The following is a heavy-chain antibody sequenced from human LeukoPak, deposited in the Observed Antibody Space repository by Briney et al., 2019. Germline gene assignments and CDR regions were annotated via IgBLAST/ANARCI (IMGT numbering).Heavy chain of an antibody. V-gene: IGHV3-33*01. Sequence: PGGSLRLSCAASGFTFSTYGMHWVRQAPGKGLEWVAIIWYDGSNKYYADSVKGRFTISRDNSKNTLYLQMNSLRAEATAVYYCARDPGGGYWGGFDYWGQGTLVTVSS. J-gene: IGHJ4*02. CDR2: IWYDGSNK. D-gene: IGHD5-24*01. CDR1: GFTFSTYG. CDR3: ARDPGGGYWGGFDY.